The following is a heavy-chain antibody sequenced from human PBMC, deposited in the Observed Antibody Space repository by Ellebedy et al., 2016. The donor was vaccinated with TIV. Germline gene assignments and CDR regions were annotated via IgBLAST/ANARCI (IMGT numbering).Heavy chain of an antibody. Sequence: PGGSLRLSCAASGFIFNSYGMHWVRQAPGKGRAWVAVLSYDGSSKDSAEPVNGRFTISRDISNNTLFLQMNSLRPEHTAVHFCAKDLHNSAWYLPYYCYAMDVWGQGTTVTVSS. V-gene: IGHV3-30*18. CDR1: GFIFNSYG. CDR2: LSYDGSSK. D-gene: IGHD6-19*01. CDR3: AKDLHNSAWYLPYYCYAMDV. J-gene: IGHJ6*02.